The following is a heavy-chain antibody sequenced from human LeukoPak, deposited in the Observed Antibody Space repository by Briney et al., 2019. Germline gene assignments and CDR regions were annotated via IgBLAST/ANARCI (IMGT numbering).Heavy chain of an antibody. D-gene: IGHD3-9*01. CDR3: ARDVGTTGWHTLDY. CDR2: TYYRSRWYN. V-gene: IGHV6-1*01. CDR1: GDSVSSNNGA. Sequence: SQTLSLTCAISGDSVSSNNGAWNWTRQSPSRGLEWLGRTYYRSRWYNDYAESLISRITISPVTSKNQFSLQLYSVTPEDTAVYYCARDVGTTGWHTLDYWGQGTLVTVSS. J-gene: IGHJ4*02.